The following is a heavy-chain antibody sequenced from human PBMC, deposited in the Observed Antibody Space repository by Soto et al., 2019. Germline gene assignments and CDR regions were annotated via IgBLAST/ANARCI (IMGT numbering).Heavy chain of an antibody. CDR3: VAGQYFFDY. CDR1: GCTFSSYA. V-gene: IGHV3-23*01. J-gene: IGHJ4*02. CDR2: ISGSGSNK. D-gene: IGHD6-19*01. Sequence: PGGSLRLSCAASGCTFSSYAMSWVRQAPGKGLEWVSAISGSGSNKYYADSVKDRFTISRDNSKKTLYLQMNSLRADDTAVYYCVAGQYFFDYCGQGTLVTVSS.